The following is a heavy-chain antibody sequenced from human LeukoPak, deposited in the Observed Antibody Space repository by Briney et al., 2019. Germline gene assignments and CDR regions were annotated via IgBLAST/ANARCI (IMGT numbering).Heavy chain of an antibody. J-gene: IGHJ4*02. D-gene: IGHD3-10*01. Sequence: ASVKVSCKASGYTFTGYYMHWVRQAPGQGLEWMGWINPNSGGTNYAQKFQGRVTMTRDTSISTAYMELSRLRSDDTAVYYCARGNMLWFGGSSFDYWGQGTLVTVSS. V-gene: IGHV1-2*02. CDR1: GYTFTGYY. CDR2: INPNSGGT. CDR3: ARGNMLWFGGSSFDY.